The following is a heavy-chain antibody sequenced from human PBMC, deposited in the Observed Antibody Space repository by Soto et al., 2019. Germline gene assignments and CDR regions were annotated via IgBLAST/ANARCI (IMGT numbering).Heavy chain of an antibody. CDR3: AKGKRWLQSGVVDY. Sequence: QSGGSLRLSCAASGFTFSSYAMSWIRQAPGKGLEWVSAISGSGGSTYYADSVKGRFTISRDNSKNTLYLQMNSLRAEDTAVYYCAKGKRWLQSGVVDYWGQGTLVTVSS. J-gene: IGHJ4*02. D-gene: IGHD5-12*01. V-gene: IGHV3-23*01. CDR1: GFTFSSYA. CDR2: ISGSGGST.